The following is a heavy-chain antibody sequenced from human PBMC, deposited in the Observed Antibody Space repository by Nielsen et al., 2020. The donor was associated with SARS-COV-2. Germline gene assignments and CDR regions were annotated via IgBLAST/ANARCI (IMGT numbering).Heavy chain of an antibody. CDR2: ISYDGSNK. Sequence: GESLKISCAASGFTFSSYAMHWVRQAPGKGLEWVAVISYDGSNKYYADSVKGRFTISRDNSKNTLYLQMNSLRAEDTAVYYCAKTRYSSSGFDYWGQGTLVTVSS. CDR3: AKTRYSSSGFDY. J-gene: IGHJ4*02. V-gene: IGHV3-30-3*02. D-gene: IGHD6-6*01. CDR1: GFTFSSYA.